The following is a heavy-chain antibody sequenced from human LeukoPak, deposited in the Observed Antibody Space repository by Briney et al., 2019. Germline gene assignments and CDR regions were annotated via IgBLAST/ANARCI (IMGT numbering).Heavy chain of an antibody. Sequence: PGGSLRLSCTASGFTFGDYATSWFRQAPGKGLEWVGFIRSKAYGGTTEYAASVKGRFTISRDDSKGIAYLQMNSLKTEDTAVYYCTRVVYGVNYFDYWGQGTLVTVSS. CDR1: GFTFGDYA. V-gene: IGHV3-49*03. CDR2: IRSKAYGGTT. D-gene: IGHD2/OR15-2a*01. CDR3: TRVVYGVNYFDY. J-gene: IGHJ4*02.